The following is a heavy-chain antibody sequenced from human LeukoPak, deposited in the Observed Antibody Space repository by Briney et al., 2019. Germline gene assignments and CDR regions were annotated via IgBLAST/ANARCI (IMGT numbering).Heavy chain of an antibody. Sequence: VGSLRLSCAASGVTFCSFAVSWVRQAPGEGREWVSAISGSVGGTYYADSVKGRVSISRDNSTNTLFLQINSLRAEDTAAYYCANDRSRTCSSCNVGSWGQGTIVTVSS. J-gene: IGHJ3*01. CDR3: ANDRSRTCSSCNVGS. V-gene: IGHV3-23*01. CDR1: GVTFCSFA. D-gene: IGHD2-2*01. CDR2: ISGSVGGT.